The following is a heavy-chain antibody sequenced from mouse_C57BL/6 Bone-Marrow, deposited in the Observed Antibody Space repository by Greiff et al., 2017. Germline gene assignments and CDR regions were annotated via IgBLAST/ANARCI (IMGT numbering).Heavy chain of an antibody. CDR1: GYTFTSYW. D-gene: IGHD1-1*02. CDR2: IHPSDSDT. V-gene: IGHV1-74*01. J-gene: IGHJ3*01. Sequence: QVQLQQSGAELVKPGASVKVSCKASGYTFTSYWMHWVKQRPGQGLEWIGRIHPSDSDTNYNQKFKGKDTLTVDKSSSTAYMQLSSLTSEDSAVYYCAIKEDMVPFAYWGQGTLVTVSA. CDR3: AIKEDMVPFAY.